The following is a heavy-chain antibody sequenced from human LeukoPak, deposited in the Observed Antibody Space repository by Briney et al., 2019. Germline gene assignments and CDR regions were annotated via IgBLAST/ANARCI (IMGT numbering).Heavy chain of an antibody. CDR3: ATKALLPGGVFDY. CDR1: GFTFSSYA. Sequence: PGGSLRLSCAASGFTFSSYAMSWVRQAPGRGLEWVSAISGSGGSTYYADSVKGRFTISRDNSKSTLYLQIDSLRADDTAVYYCATKALLPGGVFDYWGQGTLVTVSS. D-gene: IGHD3-16*01. J-gene: IGHJ4*02. CDR2: ISGSGGST. V-gene: IGHV3-23*01.